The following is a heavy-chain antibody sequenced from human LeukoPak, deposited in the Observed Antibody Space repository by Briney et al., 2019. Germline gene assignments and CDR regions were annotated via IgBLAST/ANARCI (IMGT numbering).Heavy chain of an antibody. V-gene: IGHV3-21*01. Sequence: GGSLRLSCAASGFTFSSYSMNWVRQAPGKGLEWVSSISSSSSYIYYADSVKGRFTISRDNAKNTLYLQMNSLRAEDTAVYYCARAGGFWPYYYMDVWGKGTTVTISS. CDR2: ISSSSSYI. CDR1: GFTFSSYS. J-gene: IGHJ6*03. CDR3: ARAGGFWPYYYMDV. D-gene: IGHD2-15*01.